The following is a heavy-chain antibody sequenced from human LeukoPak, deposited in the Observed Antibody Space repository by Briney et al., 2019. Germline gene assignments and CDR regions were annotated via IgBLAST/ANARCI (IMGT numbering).Heavy chain of an antibody. V-gene: IGHV1-3*01. CDR3: ASTKNTLRFLEWYKLDY. CDR2: INAGNGNT. CDR1: GYTFTSYA. J-gene: IGHJ4*02. D-gene: IGHD3-3*01. Sequence: ASVKVSCKASGYTFTSYAMHWVRQAPGQRLEWMGWINAGNGNTKYSQQFQGRVTITRDTSASTAYMELSSLRSEDTAVYYCASTKNTLRFLEWYKLDYWGQGTLVTVSS.